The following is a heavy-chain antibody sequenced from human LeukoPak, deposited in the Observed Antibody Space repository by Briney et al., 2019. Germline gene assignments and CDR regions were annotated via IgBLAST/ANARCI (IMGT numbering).Heavy chain of an antibody. D-gene: IGHD3-10*01. V-gene: IGHV3-30*18. CDR3: VKGGEYYYGLDV. CDR1: EFTFRTYV. CDR2: MSSALNNA. J-gene: IGHJ6*02. Sequence: GGSLRLSCAASEFTFRTYVMHWVRQAPGKGLEWVAIMSSALNNAYYADPVKGRFTISSDNAKNTLYLQMTNLRHEDAAVYYCVKGGEYYYGLDVWGRGTTVTVSS.